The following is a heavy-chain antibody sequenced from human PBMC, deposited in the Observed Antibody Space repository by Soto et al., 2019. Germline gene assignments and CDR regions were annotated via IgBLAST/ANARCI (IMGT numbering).Heavy chain of an antibody. CDR1: GFSLTTDRVG. Sequence: QITLKESGPTLVKPTQTLTLTCTFSGFSLTTDRVGVGWIRQPPGEALEWLAVIYWDDTKTYRPSLESRLTITKDTSKNQVALTMTTMDSVDTATYYCAHAYGGRSLYWGQGTLVTVSS. V-gene: IGHV2-5*02. CDR3: AHAYGGRSLY. D-gene: IGHD1-26*01. CDR2: IYWDDTK. J-gene: IGHJ4*02.